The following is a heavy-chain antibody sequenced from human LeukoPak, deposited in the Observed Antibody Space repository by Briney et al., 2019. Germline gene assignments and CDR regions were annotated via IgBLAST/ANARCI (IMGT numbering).Heavy chain of an antibody. J-gene: IGHJ4*02. CDR2: MYYRGST. CDR1: GGSISSGNYY. CDR3: ARLGGYSSSHRRFDY. Sequence: SETLSLTCTVSGGSISSGNYYWSWIRQHPGKGLEWIGYMYYRGSTYYNPSLKSRVTISVDTSKNQFSLKLSSVTAADTAVYYCARLGGYSSSHRRFDYWGQGTLVTVSS. D-gene: IGHD6-13*01. V-gene: IGHV4-31*03.